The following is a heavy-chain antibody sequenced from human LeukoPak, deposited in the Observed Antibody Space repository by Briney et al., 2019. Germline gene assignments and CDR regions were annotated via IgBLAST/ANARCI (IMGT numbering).Heavy chain of an antibody. CDR3: ASYCSGGSCYSDFDY. Sequence: GGSLRLSCAASGFTFSDYYMSWIRQAPGKGLEWVSYISSSDSTIYYADSVKGRFTISRDNAKNSLYLQMNSLRAEDTAVYYCASYCSGGSCYSDFDYWGQGTLVTVSS. V-gene: IGHV3-11*01. CDR1: GFTFSDYY. CDR2: ISSSDSTI. D-gene: IGHD2-15*01. J-gene: IGHJ4*02.